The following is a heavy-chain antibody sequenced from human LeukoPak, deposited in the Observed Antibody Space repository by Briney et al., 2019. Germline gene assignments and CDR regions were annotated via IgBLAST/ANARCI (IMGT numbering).Heavy chain of an antibody. J-gene: IGHJ4*02. Sequence: PSETLSLTCTVSGGSISSGDYYWSWIRRPPGKGLEWIGYIYYSGSTYYNPSLKSRVTISVDTSKNQFSLKLSSVTAADTAVYYCARTDCSSTSCYISFDYWGQGTLVTVSS. CDR2: IYYSGST. CDR3: ARTDCSSTSCYISFDY. V-gene: IGHV4-30-4*08. CDR1: GGSISSGDYY. D-gene: IGHD2-2*02.